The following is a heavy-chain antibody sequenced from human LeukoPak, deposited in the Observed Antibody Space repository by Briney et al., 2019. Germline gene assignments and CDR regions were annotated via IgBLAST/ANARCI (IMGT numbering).Heavy chain of an antibody. V-gene: IGHV3-66*01. J-gene: IGHJ4*02. CDR2: IYSGGST. Sequence: GGSLRLSCAASGFTFSSYWMHWVRQAPGKGLEWVSVIYSGGSTYYADSVKGRFTISRDNSKNTLYLQMNSLRAEDTAVYYCARDLSEDTITFGGVKWGQGTLVTVSS. D-gene: IGHD3-16*01. CDR3: ARDLSEDTITFGGVK. CDR1: GFTFSSYW.